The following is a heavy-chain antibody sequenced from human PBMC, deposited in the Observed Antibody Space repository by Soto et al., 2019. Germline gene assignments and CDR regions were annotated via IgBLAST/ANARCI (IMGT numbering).Heavy chain of an antibody. CDR2: ITGSGTGT. CDR3: AKGLINGRWYAED. Sequence: EVHLLESGGGLVHPGESLRLSCGASGFTFSTCFMTWVRQAPGKGLEWVSCITGSGTGTHYADSVKGRFTISRDNSKNTMYLQMNNLRGDDTGVYYCAKGLINGRWYAEDWGQGTLVTVSS. J-gene: IGHJ4*02. D-gene: IGHD6-13*01. CDR1: GFTFSTCF. V-gene: IGHV3-23*01.